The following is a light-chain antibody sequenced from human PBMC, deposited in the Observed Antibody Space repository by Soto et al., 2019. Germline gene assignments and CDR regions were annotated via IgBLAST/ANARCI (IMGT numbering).Light chain of an antibody. CDR2: DAS. Sequence: EIVMTQSPATLSVSPGARATLSCRASQSIGLSLAWYQHKPGQAPRLLIYDASTRASGIPARFSGSGSGTDFTLTISSLEPEDFAVYYGQQRTNWPPWTFGQGTKVDIK. CDR1: QSIGLS. V-gene: IGKV3-11*01. J-gene: IGKJ1*01. CDR3: QQRTNWPPWT.